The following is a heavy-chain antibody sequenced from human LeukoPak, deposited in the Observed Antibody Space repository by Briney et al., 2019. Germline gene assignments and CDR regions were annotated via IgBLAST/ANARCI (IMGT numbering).Heavy chain of an antibody. CDR1: GGSISSGGYY. CDR3: ARSFSGSYYNVGLDWFDP. Sequence: SQALSVTCTVSGGSISSGGYYWSWIRQHPGKGLEWIGYIYYSGSTYYNPSLKSRVTISVDTSKNQFSLKLSSVTAADTAVYYCARSFSGSYYNVGLDWFDPWGQGTLVTVSS. V-gene: IGHV4-31*03. J-gene: IGHJ5*02. CDR2: IYYSGST. D-gene: IGHD3-10*01.